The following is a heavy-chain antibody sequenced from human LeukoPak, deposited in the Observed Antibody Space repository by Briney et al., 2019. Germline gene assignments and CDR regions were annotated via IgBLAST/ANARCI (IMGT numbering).Heavy chain of an antibody. CDR1: GFTFSNYD. Sequence: GGSLRLSCAASGFTFSNYDMHWVRQAPGKGLEWVAVIWYDGSNKYYADSVKGRFTLSRDNSKITLYLQMNSLRAEDTAVYYCAKRNSGNYFDDWGQGSLVTVSS. CDR3: AKRNSGNYFDD. J-gene: IGHJ4*02. V-gene: IGHV3-30*02. D-gene: IGHD1-26*01. CDR2: IWYDGSNK.